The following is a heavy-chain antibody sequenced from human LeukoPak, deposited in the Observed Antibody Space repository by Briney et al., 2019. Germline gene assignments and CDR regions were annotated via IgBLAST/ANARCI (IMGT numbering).Heavy chain of an antibody. V-gene: IGHV1-69*04. CDR2: IIPIFGIA. CDR1: GGTFSSYA. D-gene: IGHD2-15*01. J-gene: IGHJ5*02. CDR3: ALGGVVVVAANNWFDP. Sequence: ASVKVSCKASGGTFSSYAISWVRQAPGQGLEWMGRIIPIFGIANYAQKFQGRVTITADKSTSTAYMELSSLRSEDTAVYYCALGGVVVVAANNWFDPWGQGTLVTVSS.